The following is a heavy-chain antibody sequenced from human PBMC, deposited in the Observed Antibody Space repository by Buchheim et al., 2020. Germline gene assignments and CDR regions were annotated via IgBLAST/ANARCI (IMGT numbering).Heavy chain of an antibody. CDR3: AETGTGILAAGKEDY. V-gene: IGHV3-23*01. Sequence: VQLLESGGGLVQPGGSLRLSCAASGFTFSAYAMTWVRQAPGKGLEWVSGVSCSGDSTYYSDSVKGRFTISRDNSKNTLYLQMNSLRDADTALYFCAETGTGILAAGKEDYWGQGTL. J-gene: IGHJ4*02. CDR1: GFTFSAYA. D-gene: IGHD6-13*01. CDR2: VSCSGDST.